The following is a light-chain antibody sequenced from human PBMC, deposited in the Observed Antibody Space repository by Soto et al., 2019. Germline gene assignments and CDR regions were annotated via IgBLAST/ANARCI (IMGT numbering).Light chain of an antibody. J-gene: IGKJ4*01. Sequence: EIVLTQSPATLSLSPGERATLSCRARQSVSSYLAWYQRKPGQAPRLLIYDASNRATGIPARFSGSGSGKDFTPTISSLPPEDFAVSYCQQRSNRGRVTFGGGTKVDTK. CDR3: QQRSNRGRVT. CDR2: DAS. V-gene: IGKV3-11*01. CDR1: QSVSSY.